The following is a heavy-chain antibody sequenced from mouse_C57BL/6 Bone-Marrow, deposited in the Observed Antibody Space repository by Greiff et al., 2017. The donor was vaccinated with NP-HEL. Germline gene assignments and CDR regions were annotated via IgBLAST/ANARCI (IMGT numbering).Heavy chain of an antibody. D-gene: IGHD1-1*01. J-gene: IGHJ4*01. CDR3: ARGEGYCTYALDY. Sequence: VQLQQSGAELMKPGASVKLSCKATGYTFTGYWIEWVKQRPGHGLEWIGEILPGSGSTNYNENVKGKATFTADTSSNTAYMQLSSLTTEDSAIYYCARGEGYCTYALDYWGQGNSATVTS. CDR2: ILPGSGST. CDR1: GYTFTGYW. V-gene: IGHV1-9*01.